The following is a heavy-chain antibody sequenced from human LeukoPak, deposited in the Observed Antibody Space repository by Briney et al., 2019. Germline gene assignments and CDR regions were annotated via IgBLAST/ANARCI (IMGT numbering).Heavy chain of an antibody. CDR1: GFTFSSYA. J-gene: IGHJ4*02. CDR2: ISSNGGST. V-gene: IGHV3-64*01. CDR3: ARGSSMVRQPFDY. Sequence: GGSLRLSCAASGFTFSSYAMHWVRQAPGKGLEYVPAISSNGGSTYYANSVKGRFTISRDNSKNTLYLQMGSLRAEDMAVYYCARGSSMVRQPFDYWGQGTLVTVSS. D-gene: IGHD3-10*01.